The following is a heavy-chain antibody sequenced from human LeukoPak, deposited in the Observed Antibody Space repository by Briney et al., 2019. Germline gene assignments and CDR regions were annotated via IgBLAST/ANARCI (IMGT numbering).Heavy chain of an antibody. CDR3: ARMAVRGVRLPYFDY. CDR1: GFVFSDYY. Sequence: PGGPLRLSCAASGFVFSDYYMTWIRQAPGKGLEWVSYISGSGSTMYNADSVKGRLTISRDNAQNSLYLQMDSLTADDTAVYYCARMAVRGVRLPYFDYWGQGTLVTVSS. CDR2: ISGSGSTM. J-gene: IGHJ4*02. V-gene: IGHV3-11*01. D-gene: IGHD3-10*01.